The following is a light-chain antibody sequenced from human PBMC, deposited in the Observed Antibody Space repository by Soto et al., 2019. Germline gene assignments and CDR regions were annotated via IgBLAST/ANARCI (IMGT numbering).Light chain of an antibody. CDR3: SAWDDSLNGVV. CDR1: SSDVGGNNY. V-gene: IGLV2-14*03. CDR2: FGS. J-gene: IGLJ2*01. Sequence: QSVLTQPASVSGSPGQSITISCTGTSSDVGGNNYVSWYQHHPGKAPKLLIFFGSHRPSGVSDRFSGSKSGSSASLAISGFQSEDEAEYYCSAWDDSLNGVVFGGGTQLTVL.